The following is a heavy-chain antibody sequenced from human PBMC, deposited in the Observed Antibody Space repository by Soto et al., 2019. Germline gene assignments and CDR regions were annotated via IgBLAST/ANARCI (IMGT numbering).Heavy chain of an antibody. J-gene: IGHJ6*02. V-gene: IGHV3-30*18. CDR2: ISYDGSNK. Sequence: GGSLRLSCAASGFTFSSYGMHWVRQAPGKGLEWVAVISYDGSNKYYADSVKGRFTISRDNSKNTLYLQMNSLRAEDTAVYYCAKDQPGVLRDYYGSGSYYKVAGLPYKYYGMDVWGQGTTVTVSS. CDR1: GFTFSSYG. CDR3: AKDQPGVLRDYYGSGSYYKVAGLPYKYYGMDV. D-gene: IGHD3-10*01.